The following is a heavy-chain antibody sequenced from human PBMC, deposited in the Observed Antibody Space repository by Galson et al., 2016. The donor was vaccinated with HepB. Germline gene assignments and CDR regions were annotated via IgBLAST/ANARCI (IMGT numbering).Heavy chain of an antibody. J-gene: IGHJ4*02. V-gene: IGHV3-9*01. CDR3: GKGAGYGSGWVDY. CDR2: ISWNSGSV. D-gene: IGHD6-19*01. CDR1: GFTFDDYA. Sequence: SLRLSCAASGFTFDDYAMHWVRQAPGKGLEWVSGISWNSGSVGYADSVKGRFIISRDNAKNSLYLQMNSLRADDTALYYCGKGAGYGSGWVDYWGQETLVTVSS.